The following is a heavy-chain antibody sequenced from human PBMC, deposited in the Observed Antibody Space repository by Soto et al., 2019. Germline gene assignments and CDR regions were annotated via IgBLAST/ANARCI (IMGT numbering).Heavy chain of an antibody. CDR2: INHSGST. CDR1: GGSFSGYY. CDR3: ARAYRYCSSTSCYRWYYHYYMDV. Sequence: SETLSLTCAVYGGSFSGYYWSWIRQPPGKGLEWIGEINHSGSTNYNPSLKSRVTISVDTSKNQFSLKLSSVTAADTAVYYCARAYRYCSSTSCYRWYYHYYMDVWGKGTTVTVSS. V-gene: IGHV4-34*01. J-gene: IGHJ6*03. D-gene: IGHD2-2*01.